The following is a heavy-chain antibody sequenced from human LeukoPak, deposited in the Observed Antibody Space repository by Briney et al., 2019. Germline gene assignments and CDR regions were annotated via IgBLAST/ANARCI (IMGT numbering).Heavy chain of an antibody. CDR2: ISGSGSSI. V-gene: IGHV3-48*03. CDR1: GFTFSSYE. J-gene: IGHJ4*02. Sequence: PGGSLRLSCAASGFTFSSYEMNWVRQAPGKGLEWVSYISGSGSSIYYADSVKGRFTISRDNAKKSPYLQMNSLRAEDTAVYYCAPSGNYSGYDYDFHYWGQGTLVTVSS. CDR3: APSGNYSGYDYDFHY. D-gene: IGHD5-12*01.